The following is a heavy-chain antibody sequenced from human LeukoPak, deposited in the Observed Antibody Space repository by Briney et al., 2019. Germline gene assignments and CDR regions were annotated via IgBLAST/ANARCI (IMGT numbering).Heavy chain of an antibody. CDR1: GFTFDDYA. CDR2: ISWNSGSI. Sequence: PGRSLRLSCAAFGFTFDDYAMHWVRQAPGKGLEWVSGISWNSGSIGYADSVKGRFTISRDNAKNSLYLQMNSLRAEDTALYCCAKGLGSYTYYFDYWGQGTLVTVSS. J-gene: IGHJ4*02. D-gene: IGHD1-26*01. V-gene: IGHV3-9*01. CDR3: AKGLGSYTYYFDY.